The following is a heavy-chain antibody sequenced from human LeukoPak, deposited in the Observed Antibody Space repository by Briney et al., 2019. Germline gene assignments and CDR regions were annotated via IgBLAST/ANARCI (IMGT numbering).Heavy chain of an antibody. D-gene: IGHD6-19*01. J-gene: IGHJ4*02. CDR3: AKDGRSSGWPEV. Sequence: GGSLRLSCAASGFTFSSYGMHWVRQAPGKGLEWVAVIWYDGSNKYYADSVKGRFTISRDNSKNTLYLQMNSLRAEDTAVYYCAKDGRSSGWPEVWGRRTLVTVSS. CDR2: IWYDGSNK. V-gene: IGHV3-33*06. CDR1: GFTFSSYG.